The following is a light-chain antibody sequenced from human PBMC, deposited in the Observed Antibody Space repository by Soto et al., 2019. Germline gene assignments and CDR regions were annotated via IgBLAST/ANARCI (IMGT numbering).Light chain of an antibody. CDR2: AAT. J-gene: IGKJ4*01. Sequence: AIRMTQSPSSLSASTGDRVTITCRASQGISSYLAWYQQKPGKAPKLLIYAATSLQSGVPSRFSGSGSGTEFTLTISSLQPEDFATYYCQQLALYPSTFGGGTKVDIK. CDR1: QGISSY. V-gene: IGKV1-8*01. CDR3: QQLALYPST.